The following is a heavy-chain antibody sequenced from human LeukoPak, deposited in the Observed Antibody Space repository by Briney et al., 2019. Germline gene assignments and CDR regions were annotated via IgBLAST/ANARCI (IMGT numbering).Heavy chain of an antibody. CDR3: ASDGYFEPYDY. D-gene: IGHD2/OR15-2a*01. V-gene: IGHV3-7*01. Sequence: GGSLRLSCAASGFTFSSYWMSWARQAPGKGLEWVANIKQDGSEKYYVDSVKGRFTISRDNAKNSLYLQMNSLRAEDTAVYYCASDGYFEPYDYWGQGTLVTVSS. CDR1: GFTFSSYW. J-gene: IGHJ4*02. CDR2: IKQDGSEK.